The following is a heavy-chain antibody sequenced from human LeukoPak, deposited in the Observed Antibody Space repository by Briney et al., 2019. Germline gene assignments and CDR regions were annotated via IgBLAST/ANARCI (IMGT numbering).Heavy chain of an antibody. D-gene: IGHD5-12*01. V-gene: IGHV3-30*18. J-gene: IGHJ6*02. CDR1: GFTFSSYG. CDR3: AKEVSRWLQLHGMDV. Sequence: EGSLRLSCAASGFTFSSYGMHWVRQAPGKGLEWVAVISYDGSNKYYADSVKGRFTISRDNSKNTLYLQMNSLRAEDTAVYYCAKEVSRWLQLHGMDVWGQGTTVTVSS. CDR2: ISYDGSNK.